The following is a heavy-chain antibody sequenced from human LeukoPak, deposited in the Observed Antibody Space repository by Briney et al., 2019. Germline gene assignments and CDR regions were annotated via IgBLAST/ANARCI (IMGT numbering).Heavy chain of an antibody. J-gene: IGHJ4*02. CDR1: GGSISSSSYY. CDR2: IYYSGST. D-gene: IGHD3-10*01. Sequence: SETLSLTCTVSGGSISSSSYYWGWIRQPPGKGLEWIGSIYYSGSTYYNPSLKSRVTISVDTSKNQFSLKLGSVTAADTAVYYCARHVLVEKYGSGREFDYWGQGTLVTVSS. V-gene: IGHV4-39*01. CDR3: ARHVLVEKYGSGREFDY.